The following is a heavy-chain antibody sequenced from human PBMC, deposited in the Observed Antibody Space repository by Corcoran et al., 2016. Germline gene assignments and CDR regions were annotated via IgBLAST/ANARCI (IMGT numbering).Heavy chain of an antibody. J-gene: IGHJ3*02. Sequence: EVQLVESGGGLVQPGGSLRLSCAASGFTFSSYSMNWVRQAPGKGLEWVSYISSSSSTLYYADSVKGRFTISRDNAKNSLYLQMNILRAEDTALYYWARVFRLGAFDIWGQGTMVTVSS. D-gene: IGHD7-27*01. CDR1: GFTFSSYS. CDR2: ISSSSSTL. CDR3: ARVFRLGAFDI. V-gene: IGHV3-48*04.